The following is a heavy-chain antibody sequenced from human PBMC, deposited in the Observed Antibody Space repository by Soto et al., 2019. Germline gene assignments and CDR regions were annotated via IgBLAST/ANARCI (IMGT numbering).Heavy chain of an antibody. CDR2: IYYSGST. D-gene: IGHD6-13*01. CDR3: ATLGHVSSWYVTFYYYGMDV. CDR1: GGSISSSSYY. Sequence: QLLESGPGLVKPSETLSLTCTVSGGSISSSSYYWGWIRQPPGKGLEWIGSIYYSGSTYYNPSLKSRVTISVDTSKNQFSLKLSSVTAADTAVYYCATLGHVSSWYVTFYYYGMDVWGQGTTVTVSS. J-gene: IGHJ6*02. V-gene: IGHV4-39*01.